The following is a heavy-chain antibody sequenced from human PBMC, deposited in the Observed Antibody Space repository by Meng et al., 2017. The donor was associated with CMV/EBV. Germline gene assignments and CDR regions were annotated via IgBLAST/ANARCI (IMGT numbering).Heavy chain of an antibody. Sequence: ASVKVSCKASGYTFTSYDINWVRQATGQGLEWMGWMNPNSGNTGYAQKFQGRVTMTRNISISTAYMELSSLRSEDTAVYYCARSLGARRTGIAAAGFDYWGQGTLVTVSS. D-gene: IGHD6-13*01. V-gene: IGHV1-8*01. CDR1: GYTFTSYD. J-gene: IGHJ4*02. CDR3: ARSLGARRTGIAAAGFDY. CDR2: MNPNSGNT.